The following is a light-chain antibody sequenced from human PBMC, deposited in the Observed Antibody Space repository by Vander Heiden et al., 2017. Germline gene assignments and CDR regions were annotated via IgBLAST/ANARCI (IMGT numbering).Light chain of an antibody. V-gene: IGKV1-39*01. Sequence: DIQMTQSPSSLSASVGDRGTVTCRASKSIGNYVNWYQQTPGKAPKLLIYASSILESGVPSRFSGSASGTDFTLTISSLQPEDFGTYYCQQSRTMPLTFGGGTEVEI. CDR1: KSIGNY. CDR2: ASS. J-gene: IGKJ4*01. CDR3: QQSRTMPLT.